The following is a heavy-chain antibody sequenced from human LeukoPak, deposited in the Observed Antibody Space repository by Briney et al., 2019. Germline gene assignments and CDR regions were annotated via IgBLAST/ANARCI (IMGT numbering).Heavy chain of an antibody. D-gene: IGHD3-10*01. V-gene: IGHV3-30*02. J-gene: IGHJ3*02. CDR3: AKDRMYYYGSGSYYYDDAFDI. CDR2: IWYDGSNK. CDR1: GFTFSSYW. Sequence: PGGSLRLSCAASGFTFSSYWMSWVRQAPGKGLEWVAVIWYDGSNKYYADSVKGRFTISRDNSKNTLYLQMNSLRAEDTAVYYCAKDRMYYYGSGSYYYDDAFDIWGQGTMVTVSS.